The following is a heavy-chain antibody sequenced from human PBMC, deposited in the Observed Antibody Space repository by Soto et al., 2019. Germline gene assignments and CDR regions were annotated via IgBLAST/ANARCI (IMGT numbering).Heavy chain of an antibody. Sequence: ASVKVSCKASGYTFTSYGISWVRQAPGQGLEWMGWISAYNGNTIYAQKLQGRVTMTTDTSTSTAYMELRSLRSDDTAVYYCAREWRALNSSSWPYFDYWGQGTLVTVSS. V-gene: IGHV1-18*01. D-gene: IGHD6-13*01. CDR1: GYTFTSYG. J-gene: IGHJ4*02. CDR2: ISAYNGNT. CDR3: AREWRALNSSSWPYFDY.